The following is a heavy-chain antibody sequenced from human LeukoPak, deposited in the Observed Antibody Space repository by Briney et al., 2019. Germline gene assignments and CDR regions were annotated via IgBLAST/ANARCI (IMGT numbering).Heavy chain of an antibody. CDR1: GASLSVSGRN. J-gene: IGHJ3*02. V-gene: IGHV4-39*01. D-gene: IGHD7-27*01. CDR3: ARQWELGSNAFDI. Sequence: SETLSLTCTVSGASLSVSGRNWGWVRQPPGKGLEWIASIYYSGSTYYNPSLKSRVTISVDTSKNQFSLKLSSVTAADTAVYYCARQWELGSNAFDIWGQGTMVTVSS. CDR2: IYYSGST.